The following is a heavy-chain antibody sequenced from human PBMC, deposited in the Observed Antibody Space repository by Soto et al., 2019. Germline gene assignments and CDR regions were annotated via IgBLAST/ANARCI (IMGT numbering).Heavy chain of an antibody. D-gene: IGHD2-15*01. CDR1: GLIVSSFG. J-gene: IGHJ4*02. CDR3: ARESWTAIVNPSSED. V-gene: IGHV3-33*01. Sequence: GGSLILSCAASGLIVSSFGMHWVGHAQGKVLEWVALTCYDGSKEYYVDAVMGRFIVSRHNDKNTVYLHMNRLRVDDTAVHHCARESWTAIVNPSSEDWRQGNVVAV. CDR2: TCYDGSKE.